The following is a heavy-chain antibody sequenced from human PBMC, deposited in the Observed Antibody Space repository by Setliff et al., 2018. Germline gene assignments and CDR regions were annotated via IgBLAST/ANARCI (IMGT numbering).Heavy chain of an antibody. CDR2: INPNSGGT. CDR3: ARDRVPITMIVVVTPNYYMDV. CDR1: GYTFTGYY. J-gene: IGHJ6*03. Sequence: ASVKVSCKASGYTFTGYYMHWVRQAPGQGLEWMGWINPNSGGTNYAQKFQGRVTMTRDTSISTAYMELSRLRSGDTAVYYCARDRVPITMIVVVTPNYYMDVWGKGTTVTVSS. V-gene: IGHV1-2*02. D-gene: IGHD3-22*01.